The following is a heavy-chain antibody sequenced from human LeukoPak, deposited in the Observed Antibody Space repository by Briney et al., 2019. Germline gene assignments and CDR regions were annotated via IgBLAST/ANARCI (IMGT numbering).Heavy chain of an antibody. J-gene: IGHJ4*02. Sequence: SETLSLTCAVYGGSFSGYYWSWIRQPPGKGLEWIGEINHSGSTNYNPSLKSRVTISVDTSKNQFSLKLSSVTAADTAVYYCARAGGIAVAANFDYWGQGTLVTVSS. D-gene: IGHD6-19*01. CDR2: INHSGST. CDR3: ARAGGIAVAANFDY. CDR1: GGSFSGYY. V-gene: IGHV4-34*01.